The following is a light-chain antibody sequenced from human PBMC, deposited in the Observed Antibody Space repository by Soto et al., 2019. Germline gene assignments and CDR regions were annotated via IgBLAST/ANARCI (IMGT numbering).Light chain of an antibody. V-gene: IGKV3-20*01. CDR1: QSVSSSY. Sequence: EIVLTQSPGTLSLSPGERGTLSCRASQSVSSSYLAWYQQKPGQAPRLLIYGASSRATGIPDRFSGSGSGTDFTLTISRLEPEDFAVYYCQQYGSSPQTFGGGTKVEIK. J-gene: IGKJ4*01. CDR3: QQYGSSPQT. CDR2: GAS.